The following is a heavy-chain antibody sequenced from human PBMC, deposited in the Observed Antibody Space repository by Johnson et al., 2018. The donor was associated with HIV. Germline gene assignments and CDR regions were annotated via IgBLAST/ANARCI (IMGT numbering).Heavy chain of an antibody. Sequence: VQLVESGGGLVQPGGSLRLSCAASGFTFSSYWMSWVRQAPGKGLEWVANIKQDGSEQYYVDSVKGRFTISRDNAKNSLYLQMNSLRAEDTAVYYCARVPGGDYDAFDSWGQGTMVTVSS. J-gene: IGHJ3*02. CDR3: ARVPGGDYDAFDS. V-gene: IGHV3-7*01. CDR2: IKQDGSEQ. CDR1: GFTFSSYW. D-gene: IGHD3-10*01.